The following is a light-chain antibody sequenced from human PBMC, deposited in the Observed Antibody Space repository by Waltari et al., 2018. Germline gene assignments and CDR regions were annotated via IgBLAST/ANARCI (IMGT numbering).Light chain of an antibody. J-gene: IGKJ4*01. CDR3: QQLNSYPFT. Sequence: DIQLTQSPSFLSASVGDRVTITCRASQVISSYLSWYQQKPGKAPKVLIYAASTLQSGVPSRFSCSGSGTEFTLTISSLQPEDFATYYCQQLNSYPFTFGGGTKVAIK. CDR1: QVISSY. CDR2: AAS. V-gene: IGKV1-9*01.